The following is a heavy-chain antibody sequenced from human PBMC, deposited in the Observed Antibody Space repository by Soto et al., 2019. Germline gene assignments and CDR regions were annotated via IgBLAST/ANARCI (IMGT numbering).Heavy chain of an antibody. V-gene: IGHV4-34*01. Sequence: SETLSLTCAVYGGSFSGYYWSWIRQPPGKGLEWIGEINHSGSTNYNPSFKSRVTISVDTSKNQFSLKLSSVTAADTAVYYCARRRPTASIAYFDYWGQGTLVTVSS. CDR3: ARRRPTASIAYFDY. CDR1: GGSFSGYY. CDR2: INHSGST. D-gene: IGHD6-6*01. J-gene: IGHJ4*02.